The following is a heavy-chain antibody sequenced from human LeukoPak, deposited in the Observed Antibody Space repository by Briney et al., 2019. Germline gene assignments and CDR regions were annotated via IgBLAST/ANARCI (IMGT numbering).Heavy chain of an antibody. V-gene: IGHV3-7*01. CDR3: ARGGYSFDY. D-gene: IGHD5-18*01. Sequence: PGGSLRLSFAASGFSLSGYWMSWFRQAPGKGPEWAARLHADGNEKYFVDAVKGRFTISRDNAKNSLYLQMNSLRVEDTALYYCARGGYSFDYLGQGTLVTVSS. CDR2: LHADGNEK. CDR1: GFSLSGYW. J-gene: IGHJ4*02.